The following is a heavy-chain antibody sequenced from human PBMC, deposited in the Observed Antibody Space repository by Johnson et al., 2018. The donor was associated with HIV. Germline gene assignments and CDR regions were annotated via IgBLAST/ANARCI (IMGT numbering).Heavy chain of an antibody. V-gene: IGHV3-30*19. J-gene: IGHJ3*02. D-gene: IGHD1-14*01. CDR3: AKESDHFDAVASDI. CDR2: ISYDGSNK. CDR1: GFTFSSYG. Sequence: QVQLVESGGGLVQPGGSLRLSCAASGFTFSSYGMHWVRQAPGKGLEWVAVISYDGSNKYYPDSVKGRFTISRDNSKNTLYLHMNSLRTDDTAMYYCAKESDHFDAVASDIWGQGTMVTVSS.